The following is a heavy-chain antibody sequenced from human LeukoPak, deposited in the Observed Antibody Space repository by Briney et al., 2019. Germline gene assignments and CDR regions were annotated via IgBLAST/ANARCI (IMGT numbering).Heavy chain of an antibody. CDR2: IYYSGST. V-gene: IGHV4-59*01. CDR1: GGSISSYY. D-gene: IGHD6-13*01. J-gene: IGHJ5*02. Sequence: SETLSLTCTVSGGSISSYYWSWIRQPPGKGLEWIGYIYYSGSTNYNPSLKSRVTISVDTSKNQFSLKLSSVTAADTAVYYCARVEAVSGTGWFDPWGQGTLVTASS. CDR3: ARVEAVSGTGWFDP.